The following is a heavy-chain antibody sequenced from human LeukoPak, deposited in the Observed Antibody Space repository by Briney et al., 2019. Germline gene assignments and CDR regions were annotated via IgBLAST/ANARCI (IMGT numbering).Heavy chain of an antibody. CDR2: IYHSGST. Sequence: SQTLSLTCAVSGGSISSGGYSWSWIRQPPGKGLEWIGYIYHSGSTYYNPSLKSRVTISVDRSKNQFSLKLSSVTAADTAVYYCARVKTTNDAFDIWGQGTMVTVSS. CDR1: GGSISSGGYS. CDR3: ARVKTTNDAFDI. V-gene: IGHV4-30-2*01. D-gene: IGHD1-14*01. J-gene: IGHJ3*02.